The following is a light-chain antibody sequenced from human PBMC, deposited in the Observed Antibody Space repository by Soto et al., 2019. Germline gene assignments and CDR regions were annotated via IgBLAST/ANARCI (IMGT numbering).Light chain of an antibody. Sequence: EIVMTQSPATLSVSPGGRATLSCRASQSISDTLAWYQQKPGQAPRLLIYGASTRAPGFPARFSGSGSGTDFTLTISSLQSEEFAVYYCQQYNNWPLTVGGGTKVDIK. J-gene: IGKJ4*01. CDR2: GAS. CDR1: QSISDT. CDR3: QQYNNWPLT. V-gene: IGKV3-15*01.